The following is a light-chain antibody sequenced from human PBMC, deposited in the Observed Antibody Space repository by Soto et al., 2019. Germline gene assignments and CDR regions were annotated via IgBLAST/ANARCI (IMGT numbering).Light chain of an antibody. CDR2: DVS. CDR1: SSDVGGYNY. V-gene: IGLV2-14*01. CDR3: SSYTSSSTPYV. J-gene: IGLJ1*01. Sequence: XSVLTQPASVSGSPGQSITISCTGTSSDVGGYNYVSWYQQHPGKAPKLMIYDVSNRPSGVSNRFSGSKSGNTASLTISGLQAEDEADYYCSSYTSSSTPYVFGTGTKVTVL.